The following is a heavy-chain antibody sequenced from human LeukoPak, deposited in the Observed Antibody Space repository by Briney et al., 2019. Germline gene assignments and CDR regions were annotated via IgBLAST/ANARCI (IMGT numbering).Heavy chain of an antibody. CDR1: GGSISSSSYY. D-gene: IGHD3-3*01. J-gene: IGHJ4*02. Sequence: PSETLSLTCTVSGGSISSSSYYWGWIRQPPGKGLEWIGSIYYSGSTYYNPSLKSRVTISVDTSKNQFSLKLSSVTAADTAVYYCARAKRVTIFGVVIARHSFDYWGQGTLVTVTS. V-gene: IGHV4-39*01. CDR3: ARAKRVTIFGVVIARHSFDY. CDR2: IYYSGST.